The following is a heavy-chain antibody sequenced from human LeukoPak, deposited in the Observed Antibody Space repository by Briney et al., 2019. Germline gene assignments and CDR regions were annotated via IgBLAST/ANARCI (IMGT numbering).Heavy chain of an antibody. D-gene: IGHD2-2*01. Sequence: ASETLSLTFAVSGGSISSSNWWSWVRQPPGKGLEWIGEIYHSGSTNYNPSLKSRVTISVDKSKNQFSLKLSSVTAADTAVYYCARVGDIVVVPAASDAFDIWGQGTMVTVSS. CDR2: IYHSGST. J-gene: IGHJ3*02. V-gene: IGHV4-4*02. CDR1: GGSISSSNW. CDR3: ARVGDIVVVPAASDAFDI.